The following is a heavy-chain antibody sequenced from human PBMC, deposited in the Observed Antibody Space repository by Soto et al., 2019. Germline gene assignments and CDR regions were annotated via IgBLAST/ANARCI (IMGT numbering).Heavy chain of an antibody. D-gene: IGHD1-1*01. CDR3: ATWHEREHAFDV. V-gene: IGHV3-53*01. CDR1: GLTISGKKY. Sequence: DVQLVESGGGLIQPGESLRLSCAAVGLTISGKKYVAWVRQAPGKGLEWVSALYDVDGSFYADSVTGRFTTSSDSSKTTVYLQMNDLRPDDTAVYYCATWHEREHAFDVWGQGTTVTISS. J-gene: IGHJ3*01. CDR2: LYDVDGS.